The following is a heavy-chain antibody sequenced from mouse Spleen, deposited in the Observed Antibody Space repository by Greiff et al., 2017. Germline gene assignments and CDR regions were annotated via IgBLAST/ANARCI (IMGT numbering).Heavy chain of an antibody. J-gene: IGHJ2*01. CDR3: ARGYYYGSSYVGY. V-gene: IGHV5-17*01. CDR2: ISSGSSTI. Sequence: VQLKESGGGLVKPGGSLKLSCAASGFTFSDYGMHWVRQAPEKGLEWVAYISSGSSTIYYADTVKGRFTISRDNAKNTLFLQMTSLRSEDTAMYYCARGYYYGSSYVGYWGQGTTLTVSS. CDR1: GFTFSDYG. D-gene: IGHD1-1*01.